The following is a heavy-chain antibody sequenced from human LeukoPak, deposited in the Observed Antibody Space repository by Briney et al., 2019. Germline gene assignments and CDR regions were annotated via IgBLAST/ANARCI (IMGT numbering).Heavy chain of an antibody. CDR1: GGSFTHYY. J-gene: IGHJ4*02. CDR3: ASKTYYYDSSGYYDY. D-gene: IGHD3-22*01. CDR2: IYYSGST. Sequence: PSETLSLTCAVSGGSFTHYYWGWIRQPPGKGLEWIGSIYYSGSTYYNPSLKSRVTISVDTSKNQFSLKLSSVTAADTAVYYCASKTYYYDSSGYYDYWGQGTLVTVSS. V-gene: IGHV4-39*07.